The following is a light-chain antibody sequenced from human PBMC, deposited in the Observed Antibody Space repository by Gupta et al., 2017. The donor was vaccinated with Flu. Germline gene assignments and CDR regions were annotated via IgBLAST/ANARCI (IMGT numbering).Light chain of an antibody. J-gene: IGKJ4*01. V-gene: IGKV3-15*01. CDR3: QQYNYWPPLT. Sequence: EVVLTQSPATLSVSPGERATLSCRASQSVSGNLAWYQQKPGQAPRLLIYGASTRATGIPARFSGSRCGTEFTLTINSGQSEDFGIYYCQQYNYWPPLTFGGGTKVDIK. CDR2: GAS. CDR1: QSVSGN.